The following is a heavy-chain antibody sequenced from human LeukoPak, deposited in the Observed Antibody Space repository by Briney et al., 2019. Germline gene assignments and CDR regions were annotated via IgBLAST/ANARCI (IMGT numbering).Heavy chain of an antibody. CDR3: ARGQWLVPPDF. CDR1: GGSVSSSSYY. J-gene: IGHJ4*02. V-gene: IGHV4-39*01. CDR2: IFYSETT. D-gene: IGHD6-19*01. Sequence: SETLSLTCTVSGGSVSSSSYYWGWIRQPPGKGLEWIGSIFYSETTYYSPSLKSRITISVDTSTNQFSLKLSSVTAADTAVYFCARGQWLVPPDFWGQGILVTVSS.